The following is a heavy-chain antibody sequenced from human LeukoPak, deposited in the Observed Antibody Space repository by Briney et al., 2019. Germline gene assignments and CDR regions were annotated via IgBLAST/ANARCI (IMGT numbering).Heavy chain of an antibody. Sequence: GESLKISYKGSGYSFTSYWIGWVRQMPGKGLEWMGIIYPGDSDTRYSPSFQGQVTISADKSISTAYLQWSSLKGSDTAMYYCARHLTTVALLAGWFDPWGQGTLVTVSS. CDR2: IYPGDSDT. CDR1: GYSFTSYW. D-gene: IGHD4-23*01. V-gene: IGHV5-51*01. CDR3: ARHLTTVALLAGWFDP. J-gene: IGHJ5*02.